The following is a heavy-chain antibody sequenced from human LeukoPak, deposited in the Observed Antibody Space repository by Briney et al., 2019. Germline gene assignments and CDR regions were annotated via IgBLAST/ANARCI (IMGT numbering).Heavy chain of an antibody. J-gene: IGHJ2*01. CDR1: GGSMNKYY. V-gene: IGHV4-4*07. CDR3: ARGPYYWYFDL. CDR2: MYDSGSI. Sequence: SETLSLTCDVSGGSMNKYYWSWIRQSAGKGLEWIGRMYDSGSINYNPSLESRVTMSGDTSKNQFSLKLTSVTAADTAGYYCARGPYYWYFDLWGRGTLVTVSS.